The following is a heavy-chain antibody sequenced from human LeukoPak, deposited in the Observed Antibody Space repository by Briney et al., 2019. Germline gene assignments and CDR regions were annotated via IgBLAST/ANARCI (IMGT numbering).Heavy chain of an antibody. CDR3: ATTGRSPYYYDSSGYYDY. CDR2: VDPEDGET. J-gene: IGHJ4*02. D-gene: IGHD3-22*01. Sequence: ASVKVSCKVSGHTFTDYYMHWVQQAPGKGLEWMGLVDPEDGETIYAEKFQGRVTITADTSTDTAYMELSSLRSEDTAVYYCATTGRSPYYYDSSGYYDYWGQGTLVTVSS. CDR1: GHTFTDYY. V-gene: IGHV1-69-2*01.